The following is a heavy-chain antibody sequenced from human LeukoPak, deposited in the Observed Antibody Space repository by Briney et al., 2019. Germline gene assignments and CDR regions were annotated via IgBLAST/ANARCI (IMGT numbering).Heavy chain of an antibody. D-gene: IGHD6-19*01. J-gene: IGHJ4*02. Sequence: SETLSLTCAVCGGFITSHSWWSWVRQPPGNGVEWIGESYHGGDTNYDPSVKSRVTMSVDKSKNHFSLNLRFVTAADTAIYYCASHVTVLGTRGFDYWGQGILVTVSS. V-gene: IGHV4-4*02. CDR2: SYHGGDT. CDR3: ASHVTVLGTRGFDY. CDR1: GGFITSHSW.